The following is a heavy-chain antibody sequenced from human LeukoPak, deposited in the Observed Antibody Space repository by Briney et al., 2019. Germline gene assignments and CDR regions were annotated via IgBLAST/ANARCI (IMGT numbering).Heavy chain of an antibody. CDR3: ARVYDYGERKYWYFDL. V-gene: IGHV3-20*04. D-gene: IGHD4-17*01. CDR1: GFTVSSNY. Sequence: GGSLRLSCAASGFTVSSNYMSWVRQAPGKGLEWVSGINWNGGSTGYADSVKGRFTISRDNAKNSLYLQMNSLRAEDTALYYCARVYDYGERKYWYFDLWGRGTLVTVSS. CDR2: INWNGGST. J-gene: IGHJ2*01.